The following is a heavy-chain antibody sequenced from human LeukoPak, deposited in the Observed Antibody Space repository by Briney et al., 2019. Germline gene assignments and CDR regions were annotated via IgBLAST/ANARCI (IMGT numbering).Heavy chain of an antibody. Sequence: GESLKISCKGSGYSFTSYWIGWVRQMPGKGLEWMGIIYPGDSDTRYSPSFQGQVTISADKSISIAYLQWSSLKASDTAMYYCARDGSGSYRSKGAFDIWGQGTMVTVSS. CDR2: IYPGDSDT. V-gene: IGHV5-51*01. J-gene: IGHJ3*02. D-gene: IGHD3-10*01. CDR1: GYSFTSYW. CDR3: ARDGSGSYRSKGAFDI.